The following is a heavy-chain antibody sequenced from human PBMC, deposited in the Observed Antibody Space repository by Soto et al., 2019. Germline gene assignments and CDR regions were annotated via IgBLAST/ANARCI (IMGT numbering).Heavy chain of an antibody. D-gene: IGHD6-13*01. J-gene: IGHJ5*02. Sequence: EVQLVESGGGLVKSGGSLRLSCRGSGITFSDYGMSWFRQAPGKGPEWVSFIRSKTYGGTAEYAASVKGRFTISRDESESIAYLHINTLKIEATAVYYCAASSLPVSFDPWGQGTLVTVFS. V-gene: IGHV3-49*05. CDR2: IRSKTYGGTA. CDR1: GITFSDYG. CDR3: AASSLPVSFDP.